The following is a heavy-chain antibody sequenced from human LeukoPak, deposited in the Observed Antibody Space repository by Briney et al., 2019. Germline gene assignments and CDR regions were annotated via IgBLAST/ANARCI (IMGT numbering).Heavy chain of an antibody. CDR2: IYYGGST. D-gene: IGHD3-16*01. V-gene: IGHV4-59*01. CDR3: ARAVITFGAAVAKGFDC. Sequence: SETLSLTCTVSGGSFSTYYWSWIRQPPGKGLEWIGYIYYGGSTDYNPSLKSRVTMSLDTSKNQFSLKLSSVTAADTAVYYCARAVITFGAAVAKGFDCWGQGTLVTVSS. CDR1: GGSFSTYY. J-gene: IGHJ4*02.